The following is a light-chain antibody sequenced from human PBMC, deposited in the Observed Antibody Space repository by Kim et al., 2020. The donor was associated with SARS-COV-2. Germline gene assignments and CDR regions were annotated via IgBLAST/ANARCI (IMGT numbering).Light chain of an antibody. CDR1: QSLLHSNGYNY. V-gene: IGKV2-28*01. J-gene: IGKJ2*01. CDR2: LGS. Sequence: DIVMTQSPLSLPVTPGEPASISCRSSQSLLHSNGYNYLDWYLQKPGQSPQLLIYLGSNRASGVPDRFSGSGSGTDFTLKISRDEAEGVGVYYFMQALQTPMYTFGQGTKLEI. CDR3: MQALQTPMYT.